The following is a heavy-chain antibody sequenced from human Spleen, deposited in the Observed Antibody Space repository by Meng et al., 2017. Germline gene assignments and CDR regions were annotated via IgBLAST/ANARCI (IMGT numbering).Heavy chain of an antibody. CDR1: GGSFNGYY. Sequence: LQQRGEGRFKATEPLAPPSAGCGGSFNGYYWSWIRQPPGKGLEWIGEINHSGSTNYNPSLESRATISVDTSQNNLSRKLSSVTAADSAVYYCARGPTTMAHDFDYWGQGTLVTVSS. CDR3: ARGPTTMAHDFDY. D-gene: IGHD4-11*01. CDR2: INHSGST. J-gene: IGHJ4*02. V-gene: IGHV4-34*01.